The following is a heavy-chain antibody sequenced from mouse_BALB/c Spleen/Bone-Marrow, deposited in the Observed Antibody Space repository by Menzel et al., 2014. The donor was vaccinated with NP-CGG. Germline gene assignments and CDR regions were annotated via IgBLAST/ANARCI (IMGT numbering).Heavy chain of an antibody. J-gene: IGHJ2*01. Sequence: VQLQQSGTDLVKPGASVKLSCTASGFNIKDTYMHWVKQRPEQGLDWIGRIDPASGNIQYDPKFQGRAAITADTSSNTAYLQLSSLTSEDTAVYYCASLTGTFDYWGPGTPLTVSS. CDR3: ASLTGTFDY. CDR2: IDPASGNI. CDR1: GFNIKDTY. V-gene: IGHV14-3*02. D-gene: IGHD4-1*01.